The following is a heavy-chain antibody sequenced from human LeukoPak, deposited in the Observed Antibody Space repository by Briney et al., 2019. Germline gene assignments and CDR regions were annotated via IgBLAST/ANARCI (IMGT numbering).Heavy chain of an antibody. J-gene: IGHJ4*02. CDR1: GCTFSTYA. CDR2: VRGSGSRT. D-gene: IGHD5-12*01. CDR3: AKTSRGNSGYDSPFDY. Sequence: GGSLRLSCAASGCTFSTYAMSWVRQAPGKGLEWVSGVRGSGSRTDYADSVKGRFTISRDNSKHTLSLQMNSLRAEDTAVYYCAKTSRGNSGYDSPFDYWGQGTLVTVSS. V-gene: IGHV3-23*01.